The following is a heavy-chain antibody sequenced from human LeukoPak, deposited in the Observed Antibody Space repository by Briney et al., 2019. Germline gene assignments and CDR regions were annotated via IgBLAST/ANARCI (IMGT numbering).Heavy chain of an antibody. V-gene: IGHV1-46*01. J-gene: IGHJ3*02. CDR1: GYTFTSYY. Sequence: ASVKVSCKASGYTFTSYYMHWVRQAPGQGLEWMGLINPGGDNTNYAQNFQGRVTMTRDTSTSTVYMELSSLRSEDTAIYYCARIRDGYNDAYDIWGQGTVVTVPS. D-gene: IGHD5-24*01. CDR2: INPGGDNT. CDR3: ARIRDGYNDAYDI.